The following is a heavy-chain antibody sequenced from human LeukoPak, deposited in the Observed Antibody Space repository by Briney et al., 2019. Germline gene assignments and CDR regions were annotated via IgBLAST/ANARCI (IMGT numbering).Heavy chain of an antibody. D-gene: IGHD3-22*01. CDR3: ARDTDYYYDSSGPHDY. CDR2: ISSSSSYI. CDR1: GFTFSSYS. J-gene: IGHJ4*02. V-gene: IGHV3-21*01. Sequence: GGSLRLSCAASGFTFSSYSMNWVRQAPGKGREGVSSISSSSSYIYYADSVKGRFTISRDNAKNSLYLQMNSLRAEDTAVYYCARDTDYYYDSSGPHDYWGQGTLVTVSS.